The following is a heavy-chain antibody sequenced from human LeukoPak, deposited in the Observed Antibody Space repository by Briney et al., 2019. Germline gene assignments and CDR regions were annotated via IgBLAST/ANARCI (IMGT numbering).Heavy chain of an antibody. Sequence: QSGGSLRLSCAASGFTFSNYWMSWVRQAPGKGLEWVANIKEDGSEKNYVDSVKGRFTISRDNAKNSLYLQMNSLRIEDTAVYYCASGYSSDSWGQGTLVTVSS. CDR1: GFTFSNYW. J-gene: IGHJ5*01. V-gene: IGHV3-7*01. CDR2: IKEDGSEK. D-gene: IGHD5-18*01. CDR3: ASGYSSDS.